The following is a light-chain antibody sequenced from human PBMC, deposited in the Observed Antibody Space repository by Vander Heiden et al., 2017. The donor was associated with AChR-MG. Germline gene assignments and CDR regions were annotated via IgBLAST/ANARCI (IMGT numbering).Light chain of an antibody. V-gene: IGKV3-20*01. CDR2: GAS. Sequence: EIVLTQSPGTPSLSPGERATLSCRASQSVSSSYLAWYQQKPGQAPRLLIYGASSRATGIPDRFSGSGSGTDFTLTISRLEPEDLAVYYCQQYGSSPQTFGQGTKVEIK. CDR1: QSVSSSY. CDR3: QQYGSSPQT. J-gene: IGKJ1*01.